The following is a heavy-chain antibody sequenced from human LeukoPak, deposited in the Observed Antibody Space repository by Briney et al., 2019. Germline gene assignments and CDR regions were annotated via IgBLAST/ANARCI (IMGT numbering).Heavy chain of an antibody. CDR2: INHSGST. CDR3: ARLSYYYDSSGYPGTDDAFDI. V-gene: IGHV4-34*01. D-gene: IGHD3-22*01. Sequence: SETLSLTCAVYGGSFSGYYWSWLRQPPGKGLEWIGEINHSGSTNYNPSLKSRVTISVDTSKNQFSLKLSSVTAADTAVYYCARLSYYYDSSGYPGTDDAFDIWGQGTMVTVSS. J-gene: IGHJ3*02. CDR1: GGSFSGYY.